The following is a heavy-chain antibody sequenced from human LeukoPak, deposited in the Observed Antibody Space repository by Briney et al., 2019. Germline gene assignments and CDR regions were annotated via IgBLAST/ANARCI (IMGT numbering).Heavy chain of an antibody. V-gene: IGHV3-64D*06. D-gene: IGHD3-10*01. CDR3: VRVDFGYDY. J-gene: IGHJ4*02. Sequence: GGSLRLFCSASGFTFSTYAMHWVRQAPGKGPEYVSAITSDGGSTYYADSVKGRFTISRDNSKNTLYLQMSSLRTEDTAVFYCVRVDFGYDYWGQGILVTVSS. CDR2: ITSDGGST. CDR1: GFTFSTYA.